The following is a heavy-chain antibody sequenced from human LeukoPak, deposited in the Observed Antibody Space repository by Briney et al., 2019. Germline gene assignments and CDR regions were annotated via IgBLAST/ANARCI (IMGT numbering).Heavy chain of an antibody. Sequence: SETLSLTCTVSGGSISSYYWSWIRQPPGKGPEWIGYIYYSGSTNYNPSLKSRVTISVDTSKNQFSLKLSSVTAADTAVYYCVRIAAARDAFDIWGQGTMVTVSS. D-gene: IGHD6-13*01. CDR1: GGSISSYY. CDR3: VRIAAARDAFDI. J-gene: IGHJ3*02. CDR2: IYYSGST. V-gene: IGHV4-59*08.